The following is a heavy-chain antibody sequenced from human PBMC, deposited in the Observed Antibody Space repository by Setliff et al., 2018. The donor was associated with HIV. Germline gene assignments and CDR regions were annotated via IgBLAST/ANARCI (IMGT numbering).Heavy chain of an antibody. CDR1: GYTFTSYV. V-gene: IGHV1-3*01. J-gene: IGHJ6*03. CDR2: INAGNGNT. D-gene: IGHD3-10*01. CDR3: AREGKFRYYYYMDV. Sequence: ASVKVSCKASGYTFTSYVMHWVRQAPGQRLEWMGWINAGNGNTKYSQKFQGRVTFTRDTSASTAYMELSSLRSEDTAVYYCAREGKFRYYYYMDVWGKGTKVTVSS.